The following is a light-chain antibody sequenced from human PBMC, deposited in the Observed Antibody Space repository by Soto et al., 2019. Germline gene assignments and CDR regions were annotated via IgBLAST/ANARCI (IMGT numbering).Light chain of an antibody. CDR1: QSVSSY. Sequence: EIVLTQSPATLSLSPGERATLSCRASQSVSSYLAWYQQKPGQAPRLLIYDASNRATGSPARFSGSGAGTDFTLTISSLEPEDFAVYYSRQRSNFPNTVGQGTKLEIK. V-gene: IGKV3-11*01. J-gene: IGKJ2*01. CDR2: DAS. CDR3: RQRSNFPNT.